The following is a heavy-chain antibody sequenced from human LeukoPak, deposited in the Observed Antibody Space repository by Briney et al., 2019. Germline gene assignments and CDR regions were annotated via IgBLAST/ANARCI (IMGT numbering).Heavy chain of an antibody. D-gene: IGHD1-26*01. CDR1: GFIFSSYG. CDR3: AKEGGTETYYFDY. V-gene: IGHV3-23*01. J-gene: IGHJ4*02. CDR2: TSGSSGAK. Sequence: GGSLTLSCAASGFIFSSYGISWLRQAPGRGEECVSATSGSSGAKYYAVPGRVRFTISRDNSKNTLYLKMKTQRAEDMYVYHSAKEGGTETYYFDYWGQGTLVTVFS.